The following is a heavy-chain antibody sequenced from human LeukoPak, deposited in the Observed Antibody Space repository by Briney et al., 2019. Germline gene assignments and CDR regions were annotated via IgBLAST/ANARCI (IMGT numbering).Heavy chain of an antibody. J-gene: IGHJ4*02. Sequence: GGSLRLSCVVSGLTFSAAGMHWVRQARGKGLEWVAFIWSDGSNKYYTDSVKGRFTISRDDSKNTLYLQMNSLRPEDTAVYYCAKDKGKLYFDYWGQGILVTVSS. CDR2: IWSDGSNK. CDR3: AKDKGKLYFDY. CDR1: GLTFSAAG. V-gene: IGHV3-30*02. D-gene: IGHD4-23*01.